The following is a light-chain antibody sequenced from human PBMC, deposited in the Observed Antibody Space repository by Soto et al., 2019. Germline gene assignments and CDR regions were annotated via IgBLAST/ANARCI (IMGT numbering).Light chain of an antibody. Sequence: QSALTQPASVSGSPGQSITISCTGTRLDVGGYNYVSWYQQQPGKAPKLIIYEVTNRPSGVSDRFSGSKSDNTASLTISGLQTEDEADYYCCSYVSSKTYLFGTGTKVALL. CDR1: RLDVGGYNY. CDR3: CSYVSSKTYL. CDR2: EVT. J-gene: IGLJ1*01. V-gene: IGLV2-14*03.